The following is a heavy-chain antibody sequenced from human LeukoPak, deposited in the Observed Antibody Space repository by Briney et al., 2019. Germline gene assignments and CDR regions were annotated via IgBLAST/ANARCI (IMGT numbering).Heavy chain of an antibody. Sequence: ASVKVSCKASGYTFTSYDINWVRQATGQGLEWMGWMNPNSGNTGYAQKFQGRVTMTRNTSISIAYMELSSLRSEDTAVYYCARGSSSSWYVDYWGQGTLVTVSS. CDR1: GYTFTSYD. J-gene: IGHJ4*02. CDR2: MNPNSGNT. D-gene: IGHD6-13*01. V-gene: IGHV1-8*01. CDR3: ARGSSSSWYVDY.